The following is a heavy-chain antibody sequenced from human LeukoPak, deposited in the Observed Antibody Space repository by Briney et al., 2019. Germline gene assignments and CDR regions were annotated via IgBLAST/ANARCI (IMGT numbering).Heavy chain of an antibody. CDR1: GGTFSSSA. Sequence: SVKVSCKTSGGTFSSSAITWVRQAPGQGLEWMGRIIPALNITSYAQKFQGRVTITADTSTSTAYMELSSLRSEETAVYYCARRAREYSHDAFDIWGQGTMVTVPS. CDR3: ARRAREYSHDAFDI. V-gene: IGHV1-69*04. J-gene: IGHJ3*02. D-gene: IGHD5-18*01. CDR2: IIPALNIT.